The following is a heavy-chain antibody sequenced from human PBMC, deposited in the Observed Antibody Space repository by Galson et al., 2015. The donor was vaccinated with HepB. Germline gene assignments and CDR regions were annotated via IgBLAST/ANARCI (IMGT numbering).Heavy chain of an antibody. CDR2: ISSSSSIL. V-gene: IGHV3-48*02. Sequence: LRLSCAAFGLSFSTDSMIWVRQAPGKGLEWLSYISSSSSILYYADSVKGRFTISGDNGKNSLYLQMNSLRHEDTAVYYCARRTNEGGWFDPWGQGALVTVSS. CDR1: GLSFSTDS. D-gene: IGHD1-1*01. J-gene: IGHJ5*02. CDR3: ARRTNEGGWFDP.